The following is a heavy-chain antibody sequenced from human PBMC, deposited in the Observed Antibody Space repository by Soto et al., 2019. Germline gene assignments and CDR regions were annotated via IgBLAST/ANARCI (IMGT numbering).Heavy chain of an antibody. Sequence: QVQLVQSGAEVRKPGSSVKVSCKASGDNFNNYNINWVRQAPGQGLEWMGGITPMFVTTYYAQKFQGRITITAYDATNTAYMELTTLRAEDTAVYYCARDESGDSYYHYYGMDVWGQGTTVTVSS. D-gene: IGHD1-26*01. J-gene: IGHJ6*02. V-gene: IGHV1-69*01. CDR3: ARDESGDSYYHYYGMDV. CDR2: ITPMFVTT. CDR1: GDNFNNYN.